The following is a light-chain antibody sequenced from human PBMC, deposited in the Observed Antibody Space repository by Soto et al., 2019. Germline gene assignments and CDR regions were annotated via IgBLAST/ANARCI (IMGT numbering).Light chain of an antibody. J-gene: IGKJ2*01. Sequence: EIVLTQSPGTLSLSPGERATLSCRASQSVSSSYLAWYQQKPGQAPRLLIYGASSRATGIPDRFSGSVSGTGFTLTISRLEPEDFAVYYCQQYGSSPYTFGLGTKLEIK. CDR2: GAS. CDR1: QSVSSSY. V-gene: IGKV3-20*01. CDR3: QQYGSSPYT.